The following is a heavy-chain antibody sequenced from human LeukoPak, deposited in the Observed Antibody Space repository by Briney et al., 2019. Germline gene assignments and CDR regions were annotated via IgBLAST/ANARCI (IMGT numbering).Heavy chain of an antibody. D-gene: IGHD3-16*01. J-gene: IGHJ4*02. CDR3: ARGLTDFDY. CDR2: INYSGST. CDR1: GGSISSKY. V-gene: IGHV4-59*01. Sequence: SETLSLTCTVSGGSISSKYWSWLRQPPGKGLEWLGYINYSGSTNYNPSLKSRVTISVDTSKNQFSLKLSSVTAADTAVYYCARGLTDFDYWGQGTLVTVSS.